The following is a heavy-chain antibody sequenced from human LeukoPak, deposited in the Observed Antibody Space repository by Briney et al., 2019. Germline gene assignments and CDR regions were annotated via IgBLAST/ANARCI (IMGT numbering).Heavy chain of an antibody. J-gene: IGHJ4*02. V-gene: IGHV3-30-3*01. D-gene: IGHD3-3*01. CDR3: ARDRYYDFWSGYYPGSLYFDY. CDR2: ISYDGSNK. CDR1: GFTLSSYA. Sequence: GGSLRLSCAASGFTLSSYAMPWVRQAPGKGLEWVAVISYDGSNKYYADSVKGRFTISRDNSKNTLYLQMNSLRAEDTAVYYCARDRYYDFWSGYYPGSLYFDYWGQGTLVTVSS.